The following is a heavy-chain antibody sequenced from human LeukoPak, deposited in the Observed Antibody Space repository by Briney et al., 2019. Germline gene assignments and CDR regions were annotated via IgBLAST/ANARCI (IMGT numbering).Heavy chain of an antibody. Sequence: GGSLRLSCAASGFAFSSYAMNWVRQAPGKGLQWVSAISGSGGSTYYADSVKGRFTISRDNSKNTLFLQMNSLRDEDTAVYYCARDTLLYADSPDAFDMWGQGTMVTVSS. J-gene: IGHJ3*02. D-gene: IGHD4-17*01. CDR2: ISGSGGST. V-gene: IGHV3-23*01. CDR3: ARDTLLYADSPDAFDM. CDR1: GFAFSSYA.